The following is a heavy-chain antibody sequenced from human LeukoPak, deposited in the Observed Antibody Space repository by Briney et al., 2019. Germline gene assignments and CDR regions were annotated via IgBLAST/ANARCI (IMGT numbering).Heavy chain of an antibody. V-gene: IGHV4-34*01. D-gene: IGHD3-10*01. CDR2: INHSGST. J-gene: IGHJ4*02. CDR3: ARQSLWFGELWQIDY. CDR1: GGSFSGYY. Sequence: SETLSLTCAVYGGSFSGYYWSWIRQPPGKGLEWIGEINHSGSTNYNPSLKSRVTISVDTSKNQFSLKLSSVTAADTAVYYCARQSLWFGELWQIDYWGQGTLVTVSS.